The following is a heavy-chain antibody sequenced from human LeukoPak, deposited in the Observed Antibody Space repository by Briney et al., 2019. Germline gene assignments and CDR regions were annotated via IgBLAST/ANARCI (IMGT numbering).Heavy chain of an antibody. CDR1: GGSISSGGYY. J-gene: IGHJ4*02. CDR3: ARKNSSGYLFDY. CDR2: IYYSGST. Sequence: SETLSLTCTVSGGSISSGGYYWSWIRQHPGKGLEWIGYIYYSGSTYYNPSLKSRVTISVDTSKNQFSLKLSSVTAADTAAYYCARKNSSGYLFDYWGQGTLVTVSS. V-gene: IGHV4-31*03. D-gene: IGHD3-22*01.